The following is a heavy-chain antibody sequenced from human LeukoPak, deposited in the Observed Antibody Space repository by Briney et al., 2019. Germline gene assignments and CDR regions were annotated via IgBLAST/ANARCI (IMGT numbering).Heavy chain of an antibody. D-gene: IGHD3-3*01. V-gene: IGHV3-23*01. CDR1: GFTFSSYA. Sequence: PGGSLRLSCAASGFTFSSYAMSWVRQAPGKGLEWVSAISGSGGSTYYADSVKGRFTISRDNSKNTLYLQMNSLRAEDTAVYYCAKDWRVHSAIYDFWSGDYGMDVWGQGTTVTVSS. J-gene: IGHJ6*02. CDR2: ISGSGGST. CDR3: AKDWRVHSAIYDFWSGDYGMDV.